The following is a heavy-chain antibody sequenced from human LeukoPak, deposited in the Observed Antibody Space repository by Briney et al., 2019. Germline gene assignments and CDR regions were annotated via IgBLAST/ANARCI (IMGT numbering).Heavy chain of an antibody. J-gene: IGHJ1*01. CDR3: VKVGYYDSAASEHFQY. V-gene: IGHV4-31*03. CDR2: IFYTGFT. CDR1: GGTISTGDSY. D-gene: IGHD3-22*01. Sequence: SETLSLTCTVSGGTISTGDSYWSWIRQHPGKGLEWIGYIFYTGFTYYNPSLKSRLNISVDRSENQFSLNLNSVTAADTAVYYCVKVGYYDSAASEHFQYWGRGTLVTVSS.